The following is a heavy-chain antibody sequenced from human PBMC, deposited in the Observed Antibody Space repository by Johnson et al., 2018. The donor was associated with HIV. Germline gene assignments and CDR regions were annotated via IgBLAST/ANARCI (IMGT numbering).Heavy chain of an antibody. CDR1: GFTLRSTW. CDR3: ARVSTVVTGDAFDI. CDR2: INHDASEK. D-gene: IGHD4-23*01. Sequence: VQLVESGGGVVQPGRSLRLSCAASGFTLRSTWMSWVRQAPGKGLEWVANINHDASEKYYVDSVKGRCTISRDNSKNSLYLQMNSLRAEDTAVYYCARVSTVVTGDAFDIWGQGTMVTVSS. J-gene: IGHJ3*02. V-gene: IGHV3-7*05.